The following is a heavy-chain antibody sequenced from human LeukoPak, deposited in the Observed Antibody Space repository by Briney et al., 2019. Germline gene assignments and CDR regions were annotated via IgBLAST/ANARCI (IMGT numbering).Heavy chain of an antibody. CDR1: GFTFSSYW. CDR2: INSDGSST. V-gene: IGHV3-74*01. Sequence: QTGGSLRLPCAASGFTFSSYWMHWVRQAPGKGLVWVSRINSDGSSTSYADSVKGRFTISRDNAKNTLYLRMNGLRAEDTAVYYCARAGEIRITIFGVVMEYYGMDVWGQGTTVTVSS. J-gene: IGHJ6*02. D-gene: IGHD3-3*01. CDR3: ARAGEIRITIFGVVMEYYGMDV.